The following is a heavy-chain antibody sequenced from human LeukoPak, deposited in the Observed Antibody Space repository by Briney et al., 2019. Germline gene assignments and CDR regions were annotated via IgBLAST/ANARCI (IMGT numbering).Heavy chain of an antibody. CDR3: ARDRPTGRSRGVVVQ. CDR1: GFTFRTYD. V-gene: IGHV3-21*01. CDR2: ISSGGTYI. D-gene: IGHD2-15*01. J-gene: IGHJ4*02. Sequence: GGSLRLSCAASGFTFRTYDMTWVRQAPGKGLEWVSSISSGGTYIYYAESVRGRSTISRDNTKNFLYLQLSTLRVEDTAVYYCARDRPTGRSRGVVVQWGQGTLVTVSS.